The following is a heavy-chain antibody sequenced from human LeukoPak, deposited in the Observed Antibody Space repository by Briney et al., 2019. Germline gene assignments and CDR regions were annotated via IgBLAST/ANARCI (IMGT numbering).Heavy chain of an antibody. CDR2: IYYSGSS. CDR3: ASLNGDPSYWSFDL. J-gene: IGHJ2*01. Sequence: SETLSLTCTVSGGSISSGDYYWSWIRQPPGKGLEWIGYIYYSGSSYYNPSLKSRVTMSVDTSKNQFSQKLSSVTAADTALYYCASLNGDPSYWSFDLWGRGTLVTVSS. CDR1: GGSISSGDYY. D-gene: IGHD4-17*01. V-gene: IGHV4-30-4*01.